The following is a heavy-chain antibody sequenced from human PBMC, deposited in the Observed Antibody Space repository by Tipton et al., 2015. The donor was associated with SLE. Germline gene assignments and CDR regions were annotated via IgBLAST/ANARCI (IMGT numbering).Heavy chain of an antibody. J-gene: IGHJ3*02. D-gene: IGHD6-19*01. CDR1: GGSISSYY. Sequence: TLSLTCTVSGGSISSYYWSWIRKPPGKGLEWIGYIYYSGSTNYNPSPKSRVTISVDTSKNQFSLKLSSVTAADTAVYYCARAPRLGAFDIWGQGTMVTVSS. CDR3: ARAPRLGAFDI. CDR2: IYYSGST. V-gene: IGHV4-59*08.